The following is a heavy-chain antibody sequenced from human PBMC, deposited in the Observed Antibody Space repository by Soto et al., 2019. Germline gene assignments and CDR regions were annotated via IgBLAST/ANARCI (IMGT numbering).Heavy chain of an antibody. CDR1: GGTFSSQA. V-gene: IGHV1-69*01. CDR2: IFPMLGVE. CDR3: ARDVGGVALDS. Sequence: QVDLVQSGAEMKKPGSSVRVSCKASGGTFSSQAFSWVRQAPGQGLDWVGGIFPMLGVEPYAQHFQGRVTITADESTNTAYRDWSSLTSEDTAVYYCARDVGGVALDSWGQGTLFTVS. J-gene: IGHJ4*02. D-gene: IGHD3-3*01.